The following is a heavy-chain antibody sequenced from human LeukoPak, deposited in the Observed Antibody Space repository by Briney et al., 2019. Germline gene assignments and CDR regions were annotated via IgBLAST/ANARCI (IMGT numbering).Heavy chain of an antibody. CDR2: VYYSGST. V-gene: IGHV4-59*08. CDR3: ARQRYYGSGKPIDY. J-gene: IGHJ4*02. D-gene: IGHD3-10*01. Sequence: SETLSLTCTVSGGSISSYYWSWIRQPPGKGLEWIGYVYYSGSTNYNPSLKSRVTISVDTSKNQFSLKLSSVTAADTAVYYCARQRYYGSGKPIDYWGQGTLVTVSS. CDR1: GGSISSYY.